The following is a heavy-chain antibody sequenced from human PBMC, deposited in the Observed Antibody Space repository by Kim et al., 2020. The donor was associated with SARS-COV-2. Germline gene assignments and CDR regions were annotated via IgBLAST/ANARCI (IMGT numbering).Heavy chain of an antibody. CDR2: TYYRSKWYN. CDR1: GDSVSSNSAA. Sequence: SQTLSLTCAISGDSVSSNSAAWNWIRQSPSRGLEWLGRTYYRSKWYNDYAVSVKSRITINPDTSKNQFSLQLNSVTPEDTAVYYCARDSFWVSWDTSSSSLFDYWGQGTLVTVSS. CDR3: ARDSFWVSWDTSSSSLFDY. J-gene: IGHJ4*02. D-gene: IGHD6-6*01. V-gene: IGHV6-1*01.